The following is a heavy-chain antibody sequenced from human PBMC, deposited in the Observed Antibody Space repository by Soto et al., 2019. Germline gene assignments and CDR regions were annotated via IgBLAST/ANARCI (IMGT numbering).Heavy chain of an antibody. CDR3: ATEDGDTGRFDY. CDR2: FDPEDGET. CDR1: GYTLTELS. J-gene: IGHJ4*02. D-gene: IGHD3-10*01. V-gene: IGHV1-24*01. Sequence: ASVKVSCKVSGYTLTELSMHWVRQAPGKGLEWMGGFDPEDGETIYAQKFQGRVTMTEDTSTDTAYMELSSLRSEDTAVYYCATEDGDTGRFDYWGQGTLVTVSS.